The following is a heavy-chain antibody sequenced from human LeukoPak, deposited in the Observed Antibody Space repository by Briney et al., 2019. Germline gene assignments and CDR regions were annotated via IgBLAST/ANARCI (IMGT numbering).Heavy chain of an antibody. V-gene: IGHV3-9*01. CDR3: ARDPAPDIVVVVAAFNWFDP. CDR2: ISWNSGSI. D-gene: IGHD2-15*01. J-gene: IGHJ5*02. Sequence: GGSLRLSCAASGFTFDDYAMHWVRQAPGKGLEWVSGISWNSGSIGYADSVKGRFTISRDNAKNSLYLQMNSLRAEDTAVYYCARDPAPDIVVVVAAFNWFDPWGQGTLVTVSS. CDR1: GFTFDDYA.